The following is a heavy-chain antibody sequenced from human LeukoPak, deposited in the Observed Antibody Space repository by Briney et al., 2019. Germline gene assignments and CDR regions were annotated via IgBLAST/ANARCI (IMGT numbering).Heavy chain of an antibody. CDR3: ARASYDFHRVNYFDY. Sequence: GALRLPCAACGFTFSSYWMHWVRQAPGKGLVWVSRINSDGSSTSYADSVKGRFTISRDNAKNTLYLQMNSLRAEDTAVYYCARASYDFHRVNYFDYWGQGTLVTVSS. CDR1: GFTFSSYW. CDR2: INSDGSST. J-gene: IGHJ4*02. D-gene: IGHD3-3*01. V-gene: IGHV3-74*01.